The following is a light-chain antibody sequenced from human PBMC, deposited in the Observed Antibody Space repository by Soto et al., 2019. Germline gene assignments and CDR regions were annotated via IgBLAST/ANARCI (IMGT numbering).Light chain of an antibody. CDR2: GAS. J-gene: IGKJ1*01. Sequence: EIVLTQSPGTLSLSPGERATLSCRPSQSVSYTNYIAWYQQKPGQAPRLLLYGASSRATGIPDRFSGSGSGADFTLTISRLEPEDFAVYYCQQYDASPRTFGQGTKVEIK. CDR3: QQYDASPRT. V-gene: IGKV3-20*01. CDR1: QSVSYTNY.